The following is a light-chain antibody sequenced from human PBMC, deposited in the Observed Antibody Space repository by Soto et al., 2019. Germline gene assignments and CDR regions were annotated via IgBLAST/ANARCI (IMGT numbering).Light chain of an antibody. CDR2: AAS. CDR3: QQSYSTPPWT. V-gene: IGKV1-39*01. Sequence: DIQMTQSPSSLSASVGDRVTITCRASQSISNYLNWYQQKPGKAPELLIYAASSLQSGVPSRFSGSGSGTDFILTISSLQPEDFATYYCQQSYSTPPWTFGQGTKV. CDR1: QSISNY. J-gene: IGKJ1*01.